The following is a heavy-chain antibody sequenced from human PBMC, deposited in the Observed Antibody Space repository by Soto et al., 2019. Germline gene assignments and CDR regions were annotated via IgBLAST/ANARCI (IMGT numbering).Heavy chain of an antibody. Sequence: PGGSLRISSAASGFTFGSYAMSWVRQAPGKGLEWVSGISGSGDTTYYADSVKGRFTISRDTSKNTLYLQMNSLRAEDSAIYYCAKVTMFVLVIHELAFCGNGSPVIVSS. V-gene: IGHV3-23*01. CDR2: ISGSGDTT. J-gene: IGHJ4*01. CDR1: GFTFGSYA. CDR3: AKVTMFVLVIHELAF. D-gene: IGHD3-22*01.